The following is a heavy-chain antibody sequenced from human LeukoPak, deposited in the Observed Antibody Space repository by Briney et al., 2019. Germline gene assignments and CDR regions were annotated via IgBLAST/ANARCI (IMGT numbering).Heavy chain of an antibody. CDR2: IFGAGKNTT. J-gene: IGHJ4*02. CDR1: GFTFSNYA. CDR3: AKRNTMVRGGPCFDY. D-gene: IGHD3-10*01. Sequence: GGSLRLSCEASGFTFSNYAMNWVRQAPGKGLEWVSIIFGAGKNTTYYADSVKGRFTVSRDNSKNTLYLQMTSLRPEDTAIYYCAKRNTMVRGGPCFDYWAGESWSPSPQ. V-gene: IGHV3-23*01.